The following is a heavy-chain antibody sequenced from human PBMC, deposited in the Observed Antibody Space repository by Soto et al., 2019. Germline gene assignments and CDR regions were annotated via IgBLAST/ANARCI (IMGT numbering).Heavy chain of an antibody. D-gene: IGHD2-2*01. J-gene: IGHJ4*02. V-gene: IGHV4-38-2*02. CDR2: IYHSGST. CDR3: ARDPSQTVPAAFDY. CDR1: GYSISSGYY. Sequence: PSDTLSLSSAVSGYSISSGYYWGWIRQPPGKGLEWIGSIYHSGSTYYNPSLKSRVTISVDTSKNQFSLKLSSVTAADTAVYYCARDPSQTVPAAFDYWGQGTLVTVSS.